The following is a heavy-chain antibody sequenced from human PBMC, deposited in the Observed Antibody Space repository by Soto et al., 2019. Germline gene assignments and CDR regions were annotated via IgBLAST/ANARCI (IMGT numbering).Heavy chain of an antibody. CDR2: SYWDDDK. V-gene: IGHV2-5*02. D-gene: IGHD3-9*01. CDR3: ARVSYLSLTIFFVGGRDYYYGMDV. CDR1: GFPLSTSRGG. J-gene: IGHJ6*02. Sequence: PTMVNRTQTRTLTGSFSGFPLSTSRGGVGWIRQPPGKALEWLALSYWDDDKPYSPSLKSRLTITKDTYKNQVVLTMTNMAPVDTATYCCARVSYLSLTIFFVGGRDYYYGMDVWGQGTTVTVSS.